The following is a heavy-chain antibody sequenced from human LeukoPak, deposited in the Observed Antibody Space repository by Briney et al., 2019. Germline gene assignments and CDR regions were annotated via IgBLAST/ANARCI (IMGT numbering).Heavy chain of an antibody. CDR3: AGALGGSIAARRRFDY. CDR1: GYTFISYD. CDR2: MNPNSGNT. D-gene: IGHD6-6*01. J-gene: IGHJ4*02. Sequence: ASVKVSCKASGYTFISYDINWVRQATGQGLEWMGWMNPNSGNTGYAQKFQGRVTMTRNTSISTAYMELSSLRSDDTAVYYCAGALGGSIAARRRFDYWGQGTLVTVSS. V-gene: IGHV1-8*01.